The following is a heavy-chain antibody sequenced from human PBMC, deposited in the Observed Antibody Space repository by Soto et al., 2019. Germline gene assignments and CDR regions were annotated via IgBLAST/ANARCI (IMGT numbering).Heavy chain of an antibody. J-gene: IGHJ5*02. D-gene: IGHD2-15*01. Sequence: VASVKVSCKASGGTFSSYAISWVRQAPGQGLEWMGGIIPIFGTANYAQKFQGRVTITADESTSTAYMELSSLRSEDTAVYYCARGVAENIVVVVAAQANWFDPWGQGTLVTVSS. V-gene: IGHV1-69*13. CDR1: GGTFSSYA. CDR3: ARGVAENIVVVVAAQANWFDP. CDR2: IIPIFGTA.